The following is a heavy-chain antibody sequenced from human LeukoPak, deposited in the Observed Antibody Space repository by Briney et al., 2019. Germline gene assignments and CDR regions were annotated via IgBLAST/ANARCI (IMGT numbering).Heavy chain of an antibody. D-gene: IGHD5-12*01. J-gene: IGHJ5*02. V-gene: IGHV4-4*07. Sequence: SETLSLTCTVSGGSISNYYWSWIRQPAGKRLEWIGRIYSSGTTIYNPSLKSRVTMSVDTSKNQFSLKLSSVTAADTAVYFCAGGSSGYDPWGQGTLVTVSS. CDR2: IYSSGTT. CDR1: GGSISNYY. CDR3: AGGSSGYDP.